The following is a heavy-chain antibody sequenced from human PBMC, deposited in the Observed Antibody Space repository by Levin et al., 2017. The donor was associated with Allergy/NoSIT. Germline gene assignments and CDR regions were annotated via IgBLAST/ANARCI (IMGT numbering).Heavy chain of an antibody. CDR2: ISYDGTNK. V-gene: IGHV3-30-3*01. J-gene: IGHJ4*02. CDR1: GFTFSNYA. D-gene: IGHD3-22*01. Sequence: RPGGSLRLSCAASGFTFSNYAIHWVRQAPGKGLEWVAAISYDGTNKYYADSVKGRFTISRDNSKSTLYLQMNSLRAEDTAVYYCARSGSPDYWGQGTLVTVSS. CDR3: ARSGSPDY.